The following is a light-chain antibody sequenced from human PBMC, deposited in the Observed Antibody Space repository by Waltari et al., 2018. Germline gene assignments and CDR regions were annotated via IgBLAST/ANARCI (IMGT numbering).Light chain of an antibody. J-gene: IGKJ2*01. V-gene: IGKV1-39*01. Sequence: DIQMTQSPSSLSASVGDRVTITLLTIRSINSYLSLYQHKPGKAPKLLIYAASTLQSGVPSRFSGSGSGTDFTLTISSLQPEDFATYYCQQSHSAPPYTFGQGTKLEIK. CDR1: RSINSY. CDR2: AAS. CDR3: QQSHSAPPYT.